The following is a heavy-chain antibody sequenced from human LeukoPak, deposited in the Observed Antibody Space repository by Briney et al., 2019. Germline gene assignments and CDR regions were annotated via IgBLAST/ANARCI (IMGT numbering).Heavy chain of an antibody. CDR1: GYSLIGYY. CDR3: ARTYCNSTRCSNWFDP. J-gene: IGHJ5*02. CDR2: INPNSGGT. Sequence: GASVKVSCKASGYSLIGYYMHWVRQAPGQGLEWMGWINPNSGGTNYAQKFQGRVTMTRDTSISTAYMELSRLRSDDTAVYYCARTYCNSTRCSNWFDPWGQGTLVTVSS. D-gene: IGHD2-2*01. V-gene: IGHV1-2*02.